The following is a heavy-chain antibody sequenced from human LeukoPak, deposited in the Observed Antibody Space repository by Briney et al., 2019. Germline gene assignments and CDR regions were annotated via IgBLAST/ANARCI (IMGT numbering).Heavy chain of an antibody. J-gene: IGHJ6*02. CDR1: GYSISSGYY. Sequence: SETLSLTCTVSGYSISSGYYWGWIRQPPGKGLEWIGEINHSGSTNYNPSLKSRVTISVDTSKNQFSLKLSSVTAADTAVYYCARGREYCSGGSCLGALGYYGMDVWGQGTTVTVSS. D-gene: IGHD2-15*01. V-gene: IGHV4-38-2*02. CDR2: INHSGST. CDR3: ARGREYCSGGSCLGALGYYGMDV.